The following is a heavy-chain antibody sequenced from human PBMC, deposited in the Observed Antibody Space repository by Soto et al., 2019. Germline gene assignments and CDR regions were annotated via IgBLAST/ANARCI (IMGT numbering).Heavy chain of an antibody. CDR1: GFTFSSYA. CDR3: ARDLEYSGYDYYYYYGMDV. D-gene: IGHD5-12*01. V-gene: IGHV3-30-3*01. J-gene: IGHJ6*02. Sequence: GGSLRLSCAASGFTFSSYAMHWVRQAPGKGLEWVAVISYDGSKKYYADSVKGRFTISRDNSKNTLYLQMNSLRAEDTAVYYCARDLEYSGYDYYYYYGMDVWGQGTTVTVSS. CDR2: ISYDGSKK.